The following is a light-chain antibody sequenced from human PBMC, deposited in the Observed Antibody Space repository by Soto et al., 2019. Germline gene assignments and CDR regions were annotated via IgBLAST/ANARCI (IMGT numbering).Light chain of an antibody. CDR1: QTVSTW. Sequence: EIPMTQSPSTLSASIGDTVTITCRASQTVSTWLAWYQQKPGKAPKLLIHDASSLETGVPSRFSGSASGTEFTLTISSLQPDDFATYYCQQYSSYSYTFGQGTKLEVK. CDR3: QQYSSYSYT. CDR2: DAS. J-gene: IGKJ2*01. V-gene: IGKV1-5*01.